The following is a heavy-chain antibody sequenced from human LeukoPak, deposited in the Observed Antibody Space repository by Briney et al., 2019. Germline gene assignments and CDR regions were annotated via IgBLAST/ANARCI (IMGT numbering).Heavy chain of an antibody. J-gene: IGHJ1*01. V-gene: IGHV4-34*01. CDR2: INHTGGT. CDR1: GESFSGYY. D-gene: IGHD4-23*01. CDR3: ASFPPRWVEADQAYYFQQ. Sequence: SETLSLTCAVYGESFSGYYWSWIRQSPGKGLEWISEINHTGGTNYNPSLKSRVTISMDTSRNQFSLKVTSVSAADTGSYFCASFPPRWVEADQAYYFQQRGRGGPVTV.